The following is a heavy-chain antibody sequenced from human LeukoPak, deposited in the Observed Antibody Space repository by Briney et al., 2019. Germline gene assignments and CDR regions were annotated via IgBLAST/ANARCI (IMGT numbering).Heavy chain of an antibody. CDR3: ARGGSRYQLLNWFDP. Sequence: PSDTLALMCTVSGYSIRIGYYRAWIGQSPGKGLEWMGNIYLTSSAYCNPSLRSRVTISVDTSKNQFSLMLSSLTAADTAVYYCARGGSRYQLLNWFDPWGQGTLVTVSS. D-gene: IGHD2-2*01. J-gene: IGHJ5*02. CDR2: IYLTSSA. CDR1: GYSIRIGYY. V-gene: IGHV4-38-2*02.